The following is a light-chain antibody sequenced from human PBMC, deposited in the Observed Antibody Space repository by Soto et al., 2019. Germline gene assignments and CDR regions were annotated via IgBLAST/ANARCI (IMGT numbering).Light chain of an antibody. CDR3: QQSYSTPFT. CDR2: SAS. J-gene: IGKJ3*01. Sequence: DIQMTQSPPSLSASVGDRVSITCRASQTISTYVNWYQHKPGQAPKLLMYSASTLHTGVPSRFSGSGSGTHFTLTITSLQPVDLATYFCQQSYSTPFTFGPGTRVDL. V-gene: IGKV1-39*01. CDR1: QTISTY.